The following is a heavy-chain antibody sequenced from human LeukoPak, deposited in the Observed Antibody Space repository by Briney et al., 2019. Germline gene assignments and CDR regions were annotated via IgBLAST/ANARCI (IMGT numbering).Heavy chain of an antibody. CDR2: INPNSGGT. J-gene: IGHJ4*02. V-gene: IGHV1-2*02. CDR3: ARDPDYGGNCFDY. Sequence: ASVKVSFKASGYTFTGYYMHWVRQAPGQGLEWMGWINPNSGGTNYAQKFQGRVTITRDTSISTAYMELSRLRSDDTAVYYGARDPDYGGNCFDYWGQGTLVTVSS. CDR1: GYTFTGYY. D-gene: IGHD4-23*01.